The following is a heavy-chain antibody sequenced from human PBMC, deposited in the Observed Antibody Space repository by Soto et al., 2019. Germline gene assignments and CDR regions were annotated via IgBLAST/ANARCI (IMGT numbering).Heavy chain of an antibody. J-gene: IGHJ3*02. D-gene: IGHD3-22*01. CDR2: IYSGGST. CDR1: GFTVSSNY. Sequence: EVQLVETGGGLIQPGGSLRLSCAASGFTVSSNYMSWVRQAPGKGLEWVSVIYSGGSTYYADSVKGRFTISRDNSKNTLYLQMNSLRAEDTAVYYCASQRADYYDSSGYTDAFDIWGQGTMVTVSS. V-gene: IGHV3-53*02. CDR3: ASQRADYYDSSGYTDAFDI.